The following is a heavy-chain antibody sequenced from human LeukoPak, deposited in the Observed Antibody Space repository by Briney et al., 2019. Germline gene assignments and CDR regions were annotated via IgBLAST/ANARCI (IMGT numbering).Heavy chain of an antibody. CDR1: GGTFSSYA. CDR3: ARDRRFWESLLPVPGTYWYIDL. V-gene: IGHV1-69*13. D-gene: IGHD3-3*01. CDR2: IIPIFGRA. Sequence: ASVKVSCKASGGTFSSYAISWVRQAPGQGLEWMGGIIPIFGRANYAQKFEGRVTITAGESTSTAYMEPSSLRSEDTAGYYCARDRRFWESLLPVPGTYWYIDLWGRGTLVTVPS. J-gene: IGHJ2*01.